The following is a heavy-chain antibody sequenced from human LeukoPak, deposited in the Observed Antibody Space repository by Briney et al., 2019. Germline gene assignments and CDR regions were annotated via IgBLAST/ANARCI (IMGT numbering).Heavy chain of an antibody. J-gene: IGHJ4*02. CDR3: AKEAGIVLGGDY. CDR2: INPAGSRT. D-gene: IGHD1-26*01. V-gene: IGHV3-23*01. CDR1: GFTFRTYA. Sequence: PGGSLRLSCAVSGFTFRTYAMSWVRQAPGRGLEWVSAINPAGSRTFYADSVKGRFTISRDNSKNTLYLQMNSLRADDSAVYFCAKEAGIVLGGDYWGQGTLVTASS.